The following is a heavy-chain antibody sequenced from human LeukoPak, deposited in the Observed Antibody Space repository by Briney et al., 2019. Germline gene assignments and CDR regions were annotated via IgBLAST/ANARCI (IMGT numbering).Heavy chain of an antibody. CDR1: GYSFTSYH. CDR3: AREAVTIFGLVRTQTTKGPHRFDP. V-gene: IGHV1-46*01. J-gene: IGHJ5*02. CDR2: INPSGGST. D-gene: IGHD3-3*01. Sequence: ASVTVSCKASGYSFTSYHMHWVRQAPGQGLEGMGIINPSGGSTNYAQKFQGRVTMTRDMSTSTVYMVLSSLRSEDTAVYYCAREAVTIFGLVRTQTTKGPHRFDPWGQGTLVTVSS.